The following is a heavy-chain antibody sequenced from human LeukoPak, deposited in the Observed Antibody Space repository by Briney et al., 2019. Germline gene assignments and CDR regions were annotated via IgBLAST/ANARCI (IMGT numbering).Heavy chain of an antibody. CDR1: GFTFSSYA. CDR2: ISGSGGST. J-gene: IGHJ4*02. D-gene: IGHD3-3*01. Sequence: GGSLRLSCAASGFTFSSYAMSWVRQAPGKGLEWVSAISGSGGSTYYADSVKGRFTISRDNSKNTLYLQMNSLRAEDTAVYYCAKDQDYDFWSGSFFDYWGQGTLVTVSS. V-gene: IGHV3-23*01. CDR3: AKDQDYDFWSGSFFDY.